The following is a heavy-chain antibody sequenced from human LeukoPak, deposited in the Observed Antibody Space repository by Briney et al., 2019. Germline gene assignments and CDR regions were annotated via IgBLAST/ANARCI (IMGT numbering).Heavy chain of an antibody. D-gene: IGHD1-26*01. J-gene: IGHJ6*03. Sequence: LRLSCAASGFTFSSYGMHWVRQAPGKGLEWVAVISYDGSNKYYADSVKGRFTISRDNSKNTLFLQMNSLRAEDTALYYCAKYPGGFTGIVNYYHMDVWGKGTTVTVSS. CDR2: ISYDGSNK. CDR1: GFTFSSYG. CDR3: AKYPGGFTGIVNYYHMDV. V-gene: IGHV3-30*18.